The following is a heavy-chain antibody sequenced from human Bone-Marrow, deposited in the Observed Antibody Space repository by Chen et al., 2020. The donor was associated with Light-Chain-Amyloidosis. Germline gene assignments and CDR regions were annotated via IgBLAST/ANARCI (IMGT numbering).Heavy chain of an antibody. CDR3: TRGDCTSTSCFLDF. V-gene: IGHV3-74*01. Sequence: EVQLVESGGGLVQPGGSLRRPCAASGVTFNEYCMHWVRQVPGKGLVWVARIKSYGSATNYADSVKGRFTVSRDNAKNTLYLQMKSLRSEDTAVYYCTRGDCTSTSCFLDFWGQGTLVTVSS. CDR1: GVTFNEYC. D-gene: IGHD2-2*01. CDR2: IKSYGSAT. J-gene: IGHJ4*02.